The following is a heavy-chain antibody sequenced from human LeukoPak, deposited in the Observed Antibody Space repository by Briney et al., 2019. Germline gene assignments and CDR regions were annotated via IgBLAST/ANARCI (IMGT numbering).Heavy chain of an antibody. V-gene: IGHV1-2*02. D-gene: IGHD3-10*01. CDR3: ARDSQQGSEPMDV. J-gene: IGHJ6*03. CDR1: GYTFTGYY. Sequence: GASVKVSCKASGYTFTGYYMHWVRQAPGQGLEWMGWINPNSGGTNYAQKFQGRVTMTRDTSISTAYMELSRLKSDDTAVYYCARDSQQGSEPMDVWGKGTTVTVSS. CDR2: INPNSGGT.